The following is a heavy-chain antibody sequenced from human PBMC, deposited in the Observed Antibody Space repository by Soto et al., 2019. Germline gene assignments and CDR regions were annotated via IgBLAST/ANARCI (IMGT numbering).Heavy chain of an antibody. Sequence: QVQLVESGGGVVQPGSSLKLSCAASGFTFTRFYMQWVRQAPGKGLEWVAVISYAGSIEYYADSVKGRLTISRDNSKNTLYLQMYSLRTEDTAVYFCAREWSTSGDLDYWGQGTLVTVS. V-gene: IGHV3-30-3*01. CDR1: GFTFTRFY. CDR3: AREWSTSGDLDY. CDR2: ISYAGSIE. J-gene: IGHJ4*02. D-gene: IGHD3-10*01.